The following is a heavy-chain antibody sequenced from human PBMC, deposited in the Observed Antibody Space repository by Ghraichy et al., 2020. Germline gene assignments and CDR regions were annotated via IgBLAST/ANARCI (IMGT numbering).Heavy chain of an antibody. CDR3: AKDGDDTSSRGRYFDS. D-gene: IGHD6-13*01. V-gene: IGHV3-43D*03. Sequence: GGSLRLSCAASGFTFDDYAMHWVRQAPGKGLEWVSLFTWDGGSTYYSDSVKGRFTISRDNNKHSLHLQMNSLRAEDTALYYCAKDGDDTSSRGRYFDSWGQGTLVTVSS. CDR1: GFTFDDYA. CDR2: FTWDGGST. J-gene: IGHJ4*02.